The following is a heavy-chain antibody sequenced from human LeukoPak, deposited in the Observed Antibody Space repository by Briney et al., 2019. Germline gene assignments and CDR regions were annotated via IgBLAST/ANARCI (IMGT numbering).Heavy chain of an antibody. CDR3: ARAHSSGYPGWFDP. CDR2: MNPNSGNT. CDR1: GYTFTSYD. D-gene: IGHD3-22*01. Sequence: ASVKVSCKAPGYTFTSYDINWVRQATGQGLEWMGWMNPNSGNTGYAQKFQGRVTMTRNTSISTAYMELSSLRSEDTAVYYCARAHSSGYPGWFDPWGQGTLVTVSS. J-gene: IGHJ5*02. V-gene: IGHV1-8*01.